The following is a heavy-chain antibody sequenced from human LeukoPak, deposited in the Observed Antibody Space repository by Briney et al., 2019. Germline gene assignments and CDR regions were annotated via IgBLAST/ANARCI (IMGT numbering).Heavy chain of an antibody. CDR1: GGSFSGYY. CDR2: INHSGST. CDR3: AIFPALYCSGGSCYDY. D-gene: IGHD2-15*01. J-gene: IGHJ4*02. Sequence: PSETLSLTCAVYGGSFSGYYWSWIRQPPGKGLEWIGEINHSGSTNYSPSLKSRVTISVDTSKNQFSLKLSSVTAADTAVYYCAIFPALYCSGGSCYDYWGQGTLVTVSS. V-gene: IGHV4-34*01.